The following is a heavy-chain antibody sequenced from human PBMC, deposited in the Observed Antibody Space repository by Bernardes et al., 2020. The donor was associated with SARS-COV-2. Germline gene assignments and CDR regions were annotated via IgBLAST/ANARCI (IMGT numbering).Heavy chain of an antibody. CDR1: GGSISSGIYH. V-gene: IGHV4-61*09. CDR3: AGAKVDTEGYWAFDL. D-gene: IGHD5-18*01. J-gene: IGHJ2*01. Sequence: SETLSLTCTVSGGSISSGIYHWSWIRQPAGKGLEWIGHVYSSGSTNYNPSLKSRVSISGDRSRNQFSLKLSSVTAADTAVYYCAGAKVDTEGYWAFDLWGRGALVTVSS. CDR2: VYSSGST.